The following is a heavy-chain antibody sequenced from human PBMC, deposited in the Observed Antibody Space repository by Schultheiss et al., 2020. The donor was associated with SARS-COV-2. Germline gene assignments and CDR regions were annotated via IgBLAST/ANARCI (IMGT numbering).Heavy chain of an antibody. CDR1: GFSLSTSGVG. CDR3: AHSSYDSSGYYLLDWFDP. Sequence: SCPTLVKPTQTLTLTCTFSGFSLSTSGVGVGWIRQPPGKALEWLALIYWDDDKRYSPSLKSRLTITKDTSKNQVVLTMTNMDPVDTATYYCAHSSYDSSGYYLLDWFDPWGQGTLVTVSS. J-gene: IGHJ5*02. V-gene: IGHV2-5*02. D-gene: IGHD3-22*01. CDR2: IYWDDDK.